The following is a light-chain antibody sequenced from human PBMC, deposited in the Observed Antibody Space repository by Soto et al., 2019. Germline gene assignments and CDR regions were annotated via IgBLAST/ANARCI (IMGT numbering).Light chain of an antibody. CDR3: QSYYSSLSGDV. CDR1: SSNIGAGYD. J-gene: IGLJ1*01. V-gene: IGLV1-40*01. CDR2: GNS. Sequence: QLVLTQPPSVSGAPGQRGTISCTGSSSNIGAGYDVHWYQQLPGTAPKLLIYGNSNRPSGVPDRFSGSKSGTSASLAITGRQAEDEADYYCQSYYSSLSGDVFGTGTKLTVL.